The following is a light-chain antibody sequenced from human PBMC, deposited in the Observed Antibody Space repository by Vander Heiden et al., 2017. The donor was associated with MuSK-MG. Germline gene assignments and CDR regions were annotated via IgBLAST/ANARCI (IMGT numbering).Light chain of an antibody. V-gene: IGKV3-15*01. Sequence: VMTQSPATLSVSPGERATLSCRASQSVSSNLVWYQQKPGQAPRLLIYGASTRATGIPARFSGSGSGTEFTLTISSLQPEDFAVYYCQQYKNWPRTFGQGTKVEIK. CDR2: GAS. CDR1: QSVSSN. J-gene: IGKJ1*01. CDR3: QQYKNWPRT.